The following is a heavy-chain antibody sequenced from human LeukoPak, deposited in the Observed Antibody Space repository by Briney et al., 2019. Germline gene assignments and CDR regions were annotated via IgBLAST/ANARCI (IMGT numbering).Heavy chain of an antibody. J-gene: IGHJ4*02. D-gene: IGHD6-13*01. V-gene: IGHV3-33*01. CDR2: IWYDGSNK. CDR3: ARDRDVYSSRWNRNFAY. Sequence: GAPRLSCAASGFTFSNYGMHWVRQAPGKGLEWVAIIWYDGSNKYYADSVKGRFTISRDNSKNTLYLQMNSLRAEDTAVYYCARDRDVYSSRWNRNFAYWGQGALVTVSA. CDR1: GFTFSNYG.